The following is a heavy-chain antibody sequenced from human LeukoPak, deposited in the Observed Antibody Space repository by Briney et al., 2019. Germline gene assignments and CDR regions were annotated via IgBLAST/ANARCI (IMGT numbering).Heavy chain of an antibody. J-gene: IGHJ4*02. CDR2: IHYSGST. V-gene: IGHV4-59*01. D-gene: IGHD3-9*01. CDR3: ARGGDILTGYYSFDY. CDR1: GGSISSYY. Sequence: SETLSLTCTVSGGSISSYYWSWIRQPPGKGLEWIGYIHYSGSTNYHPSLKSRVTISVDTSKSQFSLKLSSVTAADTAVYYCARGGDILTGYYSFDYWGQGTLVTVSS.